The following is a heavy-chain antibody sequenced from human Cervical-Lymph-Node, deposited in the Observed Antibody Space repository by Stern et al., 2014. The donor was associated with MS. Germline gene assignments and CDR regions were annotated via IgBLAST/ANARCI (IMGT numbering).Heavy chain of an antibody. CDR3: ARDSSTSVGAFDT. V-gene: IGHV3-33*01. CDR2: IWYDGSNK. CDR1: GFTFSSYG. J-gene: IGHJ3*02. Sequence: VQLVESGGGVVQPGRSLRLSCAASGFTFSSYGMHWVRQAPGKGLEWVAVIWYDGSNKYYADSVKGRFTISRDNSKNTLYLQMNSLRAEDTAVYYCARDSSTSVGAFDTWGQGTMVTVSS.